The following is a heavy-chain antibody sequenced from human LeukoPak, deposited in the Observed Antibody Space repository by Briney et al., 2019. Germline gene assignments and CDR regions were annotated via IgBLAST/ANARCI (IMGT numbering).Heavy chain of an antibody. V-gene: IGHV1-2*02. J-gene: IGHJ3*02. CDR3: ARGEMITFGGVIVISTFDI. Sequence: ASVKVSCKTSGYTFTGYYIQWVRQAPGQGLEWMGYINPTSGGTNYAQEFQGRVTMTRDTSISTAYTELSRLTSDDTAVYYCARGEMITFGGVIVISTFDIWGQGTMVTVSS. D-gene: IGHD3-16*02. CDR2: INPTSGGT. CDR1: GYTFTGYY.